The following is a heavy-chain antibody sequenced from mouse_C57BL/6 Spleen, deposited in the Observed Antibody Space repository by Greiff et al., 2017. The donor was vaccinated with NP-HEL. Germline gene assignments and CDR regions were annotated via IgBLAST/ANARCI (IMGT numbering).Heavy chain of an antibody. Sequence: VQLQQPGAELVKPGASVKMSCKASGYTFTSYWITWVKQRPGQGLEWIGDLYPGSGSTNYNEKFKSKATLTVDTSSSTAYMQLSSLTSEDSAVYYCARGANYLYYFDYWGQGTTLTVSS. V-gene: IGHV1-55*01. D-gene: IGHD2-1*01. CDR3: ARGANYLYYFDY. J-gene: IGHJ2*01. CDR1: GYTFTSYW. CDR2: LYPGSGST.